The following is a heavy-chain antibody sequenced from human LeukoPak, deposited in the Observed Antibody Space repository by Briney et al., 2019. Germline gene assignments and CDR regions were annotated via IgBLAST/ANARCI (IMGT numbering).Heavy chain of an antibody. Sequence: SETLSLTRTVSGGSISSYYWSWIRQPPGKGLEWIGYIYYSGSTNYNPSLKSRVTISVDTSKNQFSLKLSSVTAADTAVYYCAREAGLGSGSPLYYYGMDVWGQGTTVTVSS. CDR1: GGSISSYY. V-gene: IGHV4-59*12. D-gene: IGHD3-10*01. J-gene: IGHJ6*02. CDR2: IYYSGST. CDR3: AREAGLGSGSPLYYYGMDV.